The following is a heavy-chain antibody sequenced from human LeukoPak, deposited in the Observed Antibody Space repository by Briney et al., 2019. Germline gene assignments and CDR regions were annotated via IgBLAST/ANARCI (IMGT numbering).Heavy chain of an antibody. V-gene: IGHV3-21*01. J-gene: IGHJ4*02. Sequence: GGSLRLSCAASGFTFSSYSMNWVRQAPGKGLEWVSSISSSSSYIYYADSVKGRFTISRDNAKNSLYLQMNSLRAEDTAVYYCARGPVPRIVVVPAAADYWGQGTLVTVSS. CDR3: ARGPVPRIVVVPAAADY. CDR2: ISSSSSYI. D-gene: IGHD2-2*01. CDR1: GFTFSSYS.